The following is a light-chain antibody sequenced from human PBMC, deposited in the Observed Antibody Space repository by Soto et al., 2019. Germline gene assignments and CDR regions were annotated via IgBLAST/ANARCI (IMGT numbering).Light chain of an antibody. CDR3: QQYSSYFHT. V-gene: IGKV1-5*01. CDR2: DAS. CDR1: QSINSA. Sequence: DIQMTQSPSTLSASVGDRVTSTCRASQSINSALAWYQQKPGKAPNLLIFDASNLQSGVPSRFSGSGSGTEVTLTISSLQPDDSGTYSCQQYSSYFHTVGQGTKLEI. J-gene: IGKJ2*01.